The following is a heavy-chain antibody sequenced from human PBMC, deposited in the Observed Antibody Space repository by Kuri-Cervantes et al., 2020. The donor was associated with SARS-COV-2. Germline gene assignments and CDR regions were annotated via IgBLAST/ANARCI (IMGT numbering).Heavy chain of an antibody. CDR2: IYYSGST. CDR3: ARQDLLDCSSTSCSFDAFDI. Sequence: SETLSLTCTVSGYSISSGYYWGWIRQPPGKGLEWIGSIYYSGSTYYNPSLKSRVTISVDTSKNQFSLKLSSVTAADTAVYYCARQDLLDCSSTSCSFDAFDIWGQGTMVTVSS. J-gene: IGHJ3*02. V-gene: IGHV4-38-2*02. D-gene: IGHD2-2*01. CDR1: GYSISSGYY.